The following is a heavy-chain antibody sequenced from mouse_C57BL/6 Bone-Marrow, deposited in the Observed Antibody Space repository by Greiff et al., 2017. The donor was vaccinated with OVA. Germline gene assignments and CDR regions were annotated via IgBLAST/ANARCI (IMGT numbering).Heavy chain of an antibody. CDR3: ARQYDGSAMGY. CDR1: GFTFSDYY. Sequence: EVMLVESGGGLVQPGGSLKLSCAASGFTFSDYYMYWVRQTPEKRLEWVAYISNGGGSTYYPDTVKGRFTISRDNAKNTLYLQMGRLKSEDTAMYYCARQYDGSAMGYWGQGASVTVSS. CDR2: ISNGGGST. D-gene: IGHD2-3*01. J-gene: IGHJ4*01. V-gene: IGHV5-12*01.